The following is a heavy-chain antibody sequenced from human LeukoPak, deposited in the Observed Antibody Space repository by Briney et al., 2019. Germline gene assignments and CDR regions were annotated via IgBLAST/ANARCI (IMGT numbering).Heavy chain of an antibody. CDR1: GFTLNNYD. J-gene: IGHJ4*02. CDR2: IGLTGDT. Sequence: GGSLRLSCAASGFTLNNYDIHWVRQTTGKGLEWVSAIGLTGDTYYLDSVKGRFTISRENARNSLYLQMDSLRAGDTAVYYCARNLYYYDSSGYYYYWGQGTLVTVSS. V-gene: IGHV3-13*01. D-gene: IGHD3-22*01. CDR3: ARNLYYYDSSGYYYY.